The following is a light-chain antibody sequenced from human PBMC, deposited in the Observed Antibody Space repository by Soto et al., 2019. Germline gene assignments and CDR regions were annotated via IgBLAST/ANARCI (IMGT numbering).Light chain of an antibody. CDR2: GAS. CDR1: QSASSDY. CDR3: QQYGTSPQT. Sequence: EIVLTQSPGTLSLSPGARDTLSCRASQSASSDYLAWYQQKPGQAPRLLIYGASSRATDIPDRFSGRGSGTDFTLTITSLEPEDFAVYYCQQYGTSPQTFGQGTTVEIQ. J-gene: IGKJ1*01. V-gene: IGKV3-20*01.